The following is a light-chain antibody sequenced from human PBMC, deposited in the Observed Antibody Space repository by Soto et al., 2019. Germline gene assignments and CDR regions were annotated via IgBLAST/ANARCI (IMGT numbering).Light chain of an antibody. CDR2: GAS. J-gene: IGKJ1*01. CDR3: QQYNNWPQT. CDR1: QSVSSN. Sequence: EIVLTQSPGTLSFFPGERATLSCRASQSVSSNLAWYQQKPGQAPRLLIYGASTRATGIPARFSGSGSGTEFTLTISSLQSEDFAVYYCQQYNNWPQTFGQGTKVDIK. V-gene: IGKV3-15*01.